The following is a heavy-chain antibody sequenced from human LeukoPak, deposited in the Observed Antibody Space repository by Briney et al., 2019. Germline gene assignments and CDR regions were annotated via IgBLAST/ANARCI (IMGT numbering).Heavy chain of an antibody. V-gene: IGHV3-23*01. CDR2: ISGSGGIT. CDR1: GFTFRSYA. J-gene: IGHJ4*02. Sequence: PGVSLRLSCAASGFTFRSYAMSWVRQAPGKGLEWVPAISGSGGITYYADSVKGRFTISRDNSKNTLYLQMNSLRAEDTAVYYCAKRGSGSYYNGYFDYWGQGTLVTVSS. D-gene: IGHD3-10*01. CDR3: AKRGSGSYYNGYFDY.